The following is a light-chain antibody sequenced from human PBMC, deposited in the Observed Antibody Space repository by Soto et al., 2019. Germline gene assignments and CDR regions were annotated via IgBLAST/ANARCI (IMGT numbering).Light chain of an antibody. Sequence: DIVLTQSPATLSVSPGERATLSCRASQSILTYLAWYQQKPGQAPRLLIYDASNRATGVPARFTGSGSGTDFTLTISTVEPEDFAIYYCQQRSTWPPFTFGPGTRVDIK. CDR1: QSILTY. V-gene: IGKV3-11*01. CDR2: DAS. J-gene: IGKJ3*01. CDR3: QQRSTWPPFT.